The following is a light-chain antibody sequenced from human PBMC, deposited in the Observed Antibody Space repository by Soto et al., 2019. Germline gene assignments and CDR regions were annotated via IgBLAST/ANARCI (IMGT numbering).Light chain of an antibody. J-gene: IGKJ1*01. CDR3: QQYNSYSRT. CDR1: QSISSW. CDR2: KAS. Sequence: IQMTQSPSTLSGSVGDRVTITCGASQSISSWLAWYQQKPGKAPKLLIYKASSLESGVPSRFSGSGSGTEFTLTISSLQPDDFATYYCQQYNSYSRTFGQGTKVDIK. V-gene: IGKV1-5*03.